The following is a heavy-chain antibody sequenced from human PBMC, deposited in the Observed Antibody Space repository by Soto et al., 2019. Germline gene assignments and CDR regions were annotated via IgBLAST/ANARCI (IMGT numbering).Heavy chain of an antibody. V-gene: IGHV1-18*01. D-gene: IGHD2-2*01. CDR3: ARDGERIVVVPAAMWRNYYYYGMDV. Sequence: ASVKVSCKASGYTFTSYGISWVRQAPGQGLEWMGWISAYNGNTNYAQKLQGRVTMTTDTSTSTAYMGLRSLRSDDTAVYYCARDGERIVVVPAAMWRNYYYYGMDVWGQGTTVTVSS. CDR1: GYTFTSYG. J-gene: IGHJ6*02. CDR2: ISAYNGNT.